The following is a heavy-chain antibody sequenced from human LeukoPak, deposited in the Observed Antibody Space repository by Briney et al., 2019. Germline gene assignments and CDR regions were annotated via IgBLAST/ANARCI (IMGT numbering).Heavy chain of an antibody. Sequence: PSETLSLTCSVSGGSISSSSYYWARIRQPPGKGLEWIGSTYYSGSTYYNPSLKSRVTISVDTSKNQFSLKLSSVTAADTAVYYCARQVGLYNYYYYHMDVWGKGTTVTVSS. CDR3: ARQVGLYNYYYYHMDV. CDR1: GGSISSSSYY. J-gene: IGHJ6*03. CDR2: TYYSGST. D-gene: IGHD3-3*01. V-gene: IGHV4-39*01.